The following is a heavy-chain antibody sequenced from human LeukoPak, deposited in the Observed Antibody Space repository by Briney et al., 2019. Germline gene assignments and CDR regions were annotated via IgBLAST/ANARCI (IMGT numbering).Heavy chain of an antibody. V-gene: IGHV3-30*18. J-gene: IGHJ4*02. CDR3: AKDNYYGSSAVIDY. Sequence: GGSLRLSCAASGFTFSSYGMHWVRQAPGKGLEWVAALSHDGNNEFYADSVKGRFTISRDNSKSTLYLQMNSLRAGDTATFYCAKDNYYGSSAVIDYWGQGTLVTVSS. CDR2: LSHDGNNE. CDR1: GFTFSSYG. D-gene: IGHD3-22*01.